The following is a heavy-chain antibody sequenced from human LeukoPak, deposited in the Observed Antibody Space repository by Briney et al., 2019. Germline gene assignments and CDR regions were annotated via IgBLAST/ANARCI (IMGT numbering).Heavy chain of an antibody. CDR3: ARDPDRPYYYDSSGYYYEFGFFDL. CDR1: GGSISSYY. D-gene: IGHD3-22*01. V-gene: IGHV4-4*07. J-gene: IGHJ2*01. Sequence: SETLSLTCTVSGGSISSYYWSWIRQPAGKGLEWIGRIYTSGSTNYNPSLKSRVTMSVDTSKNQFSLKLSSVTAADTAVYYCARDPDRPYYYDSSGYYYEFGFFDLWGRGTLVTVSS. CDR2: IYTSGST.